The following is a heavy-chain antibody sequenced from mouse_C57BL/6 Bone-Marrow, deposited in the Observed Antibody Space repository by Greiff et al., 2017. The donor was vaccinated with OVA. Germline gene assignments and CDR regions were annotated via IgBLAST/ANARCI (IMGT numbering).Heavy chain of an antibody. V-gene: IGHV1-50*01. CDR2: IDPSDSYT. D-gene: IGHD3-2*02. Sequence: VQLQQPGAELVKPGASVKLSCKASGYTFTSYWMQWVKQRPGQGLEWIGEIDPSDSYTNYNQKFKGKATLTVDTSSSTAYMQLSSLTSEDSAVYYCAQTAQAFYYFDYWGQGTTLTVSS. CDR1: GYTFTSYW. J-gene: IGHJ2*01. CDR3: AQTAQAFYYFDY.